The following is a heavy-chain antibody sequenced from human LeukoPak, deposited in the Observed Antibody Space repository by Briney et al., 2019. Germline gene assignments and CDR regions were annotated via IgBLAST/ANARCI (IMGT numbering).Heavy chain of an antibody. CDR2: ISYDGSNK. Sequence: GGSLRLSCAASGFTFSSYAMHWVRQAPGKGLEWVAVISYDGSNKYYADSVKGRFTISRDNSKNTLYLQMNSLRAEDTAVYYCARDGLRYGSGSYSDYWGQGTLVTVSS. CDR1: GFTFSSYA. CDR3: ARDGLRYGSGSYSDY. V-gene: IGHV3-30-3*01. J-gene: IGHJ4*02. D-gene: IGHD3-10*01.